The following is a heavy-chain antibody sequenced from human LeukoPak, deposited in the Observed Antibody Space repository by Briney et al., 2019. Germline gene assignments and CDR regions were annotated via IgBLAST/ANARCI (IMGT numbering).Heavy chain of an antibody. CDR2: MTGDGRMT. CDR3: ARDVVATTPFDY. J-gene: IGHJ4*02. V-gene: IGHV3-74*01. CDR1: GFIITDYS. D-gene: IGHD5-24*01. Sequence: GGSLRPSCAAPGFIITDYSLHWFAKPPGKGPSWPSVMTGDGRMTIYAVSVRGRFTVSRDNAKHTLYLHMHSLRAEDTAVYYCARDVVATTPFDYWGQGILVTVAS.